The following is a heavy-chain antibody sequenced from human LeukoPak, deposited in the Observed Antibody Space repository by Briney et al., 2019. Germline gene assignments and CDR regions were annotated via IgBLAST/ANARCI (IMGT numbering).Heavy chain of an antibody. D-gene: IGHD4-11*01. CDR3: ARWGNDYSQFDS. Sequence: GGSLRLSCAASGFTFNNYAMTWVRQAPGKGLEWVSVVSGSGDNTNYADSVKGRFTISRDNSRNTLFLQMNSLRTEDTAVYFCARWGNDYSQFDSWGQGTLVTVS. V-gene: IGHV3-23*01. CDR1: GFTFNNYA. CDR2: VSGSGDNT. J-gene: IGHJ4*02.